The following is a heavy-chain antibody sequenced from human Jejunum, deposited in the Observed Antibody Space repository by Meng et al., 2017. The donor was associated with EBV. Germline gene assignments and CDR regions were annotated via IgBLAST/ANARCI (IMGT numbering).Heavy chain of an antibody. J-gene: IGHJ4*02. V-gene: IGHV4-4*02. Sequence: QVQLRESGPRLKKPSGTLSPACVVSGGSISDNDWWSWVRQPPGKGLEWLGEIYHGGGTNYNPSLESRVTISVDKSKNQFSLKLNSVTVADTAVYYCAGNGYYALEYWGPGILVTVSS. CDR2: IYHGGGT. CDR1: GGSISDNDW. CDR3: AGNGYYALEY. D-gene: IGHD3-22*01.